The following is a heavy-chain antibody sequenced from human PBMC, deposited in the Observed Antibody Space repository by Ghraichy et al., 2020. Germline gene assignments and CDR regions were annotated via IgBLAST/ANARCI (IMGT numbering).Heavy chain of an antibody. Sequence: ETLSLTCAASGFSFSSSWMSWVRQAPGKGLEWVANIKQDGSAKYYVDSVKGRFTISRDNAKKSLYLEMNSLRAEDTAVYYCARAATIAGGTIGNDRWGQGTLVTVSS. D-gene: IGHD2-15*01. CDR2: IKQDGSAK. J-gene: IGHJ5*02. CDR1: GFSFSSSW. V-gene: IGHV3-7*01. CDR3: ARAATIAGGTIGNDR.